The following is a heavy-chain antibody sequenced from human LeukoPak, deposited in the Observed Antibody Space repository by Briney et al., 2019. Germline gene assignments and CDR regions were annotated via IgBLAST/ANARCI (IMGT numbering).Heavy chain of an antibody. V-gene: IGHV4-39*07. D-gene: IGHD2-2*01. CDR2: IYYSGGT. Sequence: SETLSLTCSVSGGSISSSSYYWGWIRQPPGKGLEWIASIYYSGGTYYNPSLKSRVTISVDTSKNQFSLKLSSVTAADTAVYYCARGGSSTSSGYFQHWGQGTLVTVSS. J-gene: IGHJ1*01. CDR1: GGSISSSSYY. CDR3: ARGGSSTSSGYFQH.